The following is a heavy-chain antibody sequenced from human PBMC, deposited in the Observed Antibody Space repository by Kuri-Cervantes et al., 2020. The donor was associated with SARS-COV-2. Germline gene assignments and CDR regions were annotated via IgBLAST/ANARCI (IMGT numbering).Heavy chain of an antibody. J-gene: IGHJ4*02. D-gene: IGHD3-22*01. V-gene: IGHV1-24*01. CDR2: FDPEDGET. CDR1: GYTLTELS. CDR3: TRRDSSSDFDF. Sequence: ASVKVSCKVSGYTLTELSMHWVRQAPGKGLEWMGGFDPEDGETIYAQKFQGRVTMTRDTSTSTVYMELSSLRSEDTAVYYCTRRDSSSDFDFWGQGTLVTVSS.